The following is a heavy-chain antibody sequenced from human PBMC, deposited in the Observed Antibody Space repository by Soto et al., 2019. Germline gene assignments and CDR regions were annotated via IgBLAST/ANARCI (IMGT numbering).Heavy chain of an antibody. J-gene: IGHJ3*02. Sequence: ASVKVSCKASGYTFTSYAMHWVRQAPGQRLGWMGWINAGNGNTKYSQKFQGRVTITRDTSASTAYMELSSLRSEDTAVYYCARVGSAAGAFDAFDIWGQGTMVTVSS. CDR1: GYTFTSYA. V-gene: IGHV1-3*01. D-gene: IGHD6-13*01. CDR2: INAGNGNT. CDR3: ARVGSAAGAFDAFDI.